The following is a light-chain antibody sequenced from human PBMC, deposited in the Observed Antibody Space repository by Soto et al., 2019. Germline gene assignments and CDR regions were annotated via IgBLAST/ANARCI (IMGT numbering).Light chain of an antibody. Sequence: DIVLTQSPGTLSLSPGERATLSCRASQSVTSNYLAWYRQKPGQAPRLLIYGASNRATGIPDRFSGSGSGTDFTLTISRLEPEDVAVYYCQQYGSSGKFGQGTKGDSK. CDR1: QSVTSNY. CDR2: GAS. CDR3: QQYGSSGK. V-gene: IGKV3-20*01. J-gene: IGKJ1*01.